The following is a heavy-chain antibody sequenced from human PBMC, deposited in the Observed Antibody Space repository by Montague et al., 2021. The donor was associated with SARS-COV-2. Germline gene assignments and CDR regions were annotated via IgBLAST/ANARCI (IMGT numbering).Heavy chain of an antibody. CDR2: PYYGKKRYS. V-gene: IGHV6-1*01. J-gene: IGHJ4*02. Sequence: CAISGDSVFNNRLTWDWHTSSPPTLIHFVGRPYYGKKRYSDYAPXVRGRLTVNPDASKNEFSLELNYVTPEDTAVYYCVRYSGWFYFDFWGQGTLVTVSS. D-gene: IGHD6-19*01. CDR3: VRYSGWFYFDF. CDR1: GDSVFNNRLT.